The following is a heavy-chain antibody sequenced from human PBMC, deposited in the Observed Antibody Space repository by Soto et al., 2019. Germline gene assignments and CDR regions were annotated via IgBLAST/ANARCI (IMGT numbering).Heavy chain of an antibody. J-gene: IGHJ4*02. D-gene: IGHD6-13*01. V-gene: IGHV4-34*01. CDR1: GGSFSAYY. Sequence: QVQLQQWGAGLLKPSETLSLTCAVYGGSFSAYYWSWIRQPPGKGLEWIGEINHDRSTKYNPSLKSRVTISVDTSKNQISLKVSSVTAADTAVYFCTRGQRGCSSSWFDFWGQGTLVTVSS. CDR2: INHDRST. CDR3: TRGQRGCSSSWFDF.